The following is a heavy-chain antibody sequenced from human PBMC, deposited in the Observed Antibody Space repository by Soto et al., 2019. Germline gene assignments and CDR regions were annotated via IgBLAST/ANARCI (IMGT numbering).Heavy chain of an antibody. D-gene: IGHD3-22*01. Sequence: QVQLQQWGAGLLKPSETLSLTCAVYGGSFSDYYWSWIRQPPGKGLEWIGEINHSGSTNYNPSLKSRVTISVDTSKNQFSLKLSSVTAADTAVYYCAGRTYYYDTSGYPDYYGMDVWGQGTTVTVSS. V-gene: IGHV4-34*01. CDR1: GGSFSDYY. CDR2: INHSGST. J-gene: IGHJ6*02. CDR3: AGRTYYYDTSGYPDYYGMDV.